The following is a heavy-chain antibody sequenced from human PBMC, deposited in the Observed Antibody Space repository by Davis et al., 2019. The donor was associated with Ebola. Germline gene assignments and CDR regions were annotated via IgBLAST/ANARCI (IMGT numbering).Heavy chain of an antibody. CDR2: IDPKSGGG. D-gene: IGHD3-16*01. Sequence: ASVKVSCKASGYTFTGYHIHWVRQAPGQGLEWMGWIDPKSGGGNYAPRFQGRVTMTTDTSISTAYMDLSSLRSDDTAVFYCMRELHGGEFNYWGQGTLVTVSS. CDR1: GYTFTGYH. J-gene: IGHJ4*02. CDR3: MRELHGGEFNY. V-gene: IGHV1-2*02.